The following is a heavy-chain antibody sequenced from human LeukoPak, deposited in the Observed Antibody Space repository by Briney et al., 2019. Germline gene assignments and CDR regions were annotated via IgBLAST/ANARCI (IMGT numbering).Heavy chain of an antibody. CDR1: GGSISSSSYY. CDR3: ARTAAAGGGLDYFDY. V-gene: IGHV4-39*01. Sequence: PSETLSLTCTVSGGSISSSSYYWGWIRQPPGKGLEWIGSIYYSGSTYYNPSLKSRVTISVDTSKNQFSLKLSSVTAADTAVYYCARTAAAGGGLDYFDYWGQGTPVTVSS. J-gene: IGHJ4*02. D-gene: IGHD6-13*01. CDR2: IYYSGST.